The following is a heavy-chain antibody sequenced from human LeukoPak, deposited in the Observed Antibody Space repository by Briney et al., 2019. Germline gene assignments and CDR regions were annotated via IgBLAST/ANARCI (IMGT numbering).Heavy chain of an antibody. CDR3: ARGPPRGKYYYMDV. Sequence: GGSLRLSCAASGFTFSSPDMHWVRHHTGQGLEWVSTIGSASDTYYPGSVEGRFALSRDNAKNSLYLQMNSLTAGDTAVYYCARGPPRGKYYYMDVWGKGTTVTVSS. D-gene: IGHD1-1*01. CDR2: IGSASDT. J-gene: IGHJ6*03. CDR1: GFTFSSPD. V-gene: IGHV3-13*01.